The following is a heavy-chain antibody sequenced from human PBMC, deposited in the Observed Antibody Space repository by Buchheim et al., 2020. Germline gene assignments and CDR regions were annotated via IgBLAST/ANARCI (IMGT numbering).Heavy chain of an antibody. CDR3: ARDQEGREVVVTAMFDY. CDR1: GFTFSSYA. Sequence: QVQLVESGGGVVQPGRSLRLSCAASGFTFSSYAMHWVRQAPGKGLEWVAVISYDGSNKYYADSVKGRFTISRDNSKNTLYLQMNSLRAEDTAVYYCARDQEGREVVVTAMFDYWGQGTL. V-gene: IGHV3-30-3*01. CDR2: ISYDGSNK. J-gene: IGHJ4*02. D-gene: IGHD2-21*02.